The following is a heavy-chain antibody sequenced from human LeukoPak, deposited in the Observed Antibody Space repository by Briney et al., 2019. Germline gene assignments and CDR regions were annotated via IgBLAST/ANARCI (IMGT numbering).Heavy chain of an antibody. V-gene: IGHV3-30*01. J-gene: IGHJ4*02. CDR1: GFTFSSYG. CDR2: ISYDGSTN. Sequence: GGSLRLPCAASGFTFSSYGLHWVRQAPGKGLEWVALISYDGSTNYYADSVKGRFTISRDNSKNTLYLQMNSLRAEDTAVYYCARDLSRGHYEGYFDYWGQGTLVTVSS. D-gene: IGHD3-22*01. CDR3: ARDLSRGHYEGYFDY.